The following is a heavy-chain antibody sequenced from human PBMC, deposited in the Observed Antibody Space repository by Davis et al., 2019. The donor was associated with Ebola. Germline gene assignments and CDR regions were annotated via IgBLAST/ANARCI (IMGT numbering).Heavy chain of an antibody. D-gene: IGHD3/OR15-3a*01. CDR3: AGVIRGRYYYYYMDV. J-gene: IGHJ6*03. Sequence: AASVKVSCKASGGTFSSYAISWVRQAPGQGLEWMGGIIPIFGTANYAQKFQGRVTITADESTSTAYMELSSLRSEDTAVYYCAGVIRGRYYYYYMDVWGKGTTVTVSS. CDR1: GGTFSSYA. CDR2: IIPIFGTA. V-gene: IGHV1-69*13.